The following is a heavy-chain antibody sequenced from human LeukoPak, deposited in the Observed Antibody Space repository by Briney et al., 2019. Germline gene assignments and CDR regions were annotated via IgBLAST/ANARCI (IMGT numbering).Heavy chain of an antibody. V-gene: IGHV3-33*01. CDR1: GFTFSSYG. CDR2: IWYDGSNK. D-gene: IGHD4-17*01. Sequence: AGGSLRLSCAASGFTFSSYGMHWVRQAPGKGLEWVAVIWYDGSNKYYADSVKGRFTISRDNSKNTLYLQMNSLRAEDTAVYYCARQRYGDPNWYFDLWGRSTLVTVSS. CDR3: ARQRYGDPNWYFDL. J-gene: IGHJ2*01.